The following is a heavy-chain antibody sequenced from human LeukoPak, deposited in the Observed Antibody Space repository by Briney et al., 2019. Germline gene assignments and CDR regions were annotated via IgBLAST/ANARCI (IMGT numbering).Heavy chain of an antibody. CDR3: ARGVVTTHSTGYYNWFDT. Sequence: SETLSLTCTVSGGSISSYYWSWIRQPPGKGLGWIGYISYSGSTNYNPSLKSRVTISVDTSKNQFSLKLSSVPAADTAVYYCARGVVTTHSTGYYNWFDTWGQGTLVTVSS. V-gene: IGHV4-59*01. D-gene: IGHD3-22*01. J-gene: IGHJ5*02. CDR1: GGSISSYY. CDR2: ISYSGST.